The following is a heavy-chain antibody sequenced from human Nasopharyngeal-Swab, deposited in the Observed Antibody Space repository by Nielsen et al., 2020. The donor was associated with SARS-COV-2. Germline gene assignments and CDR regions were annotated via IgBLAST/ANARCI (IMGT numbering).Heavy chain of an antibody. CDR1: GFTFSGSA. CDR2: IRTKANNYAT. Sequence: GESLKISCAASGFTFSGSAMHWVRQASGKGLEWLGRIRTKANNYATAYAASVKGRFTISRDDSENTAYLEMTSLKTEDTAVYYCCSGAGTDSWGQGTLVTVSS. CDR3: CSGAGTDS. J-gene: IGHJ5*01. V-gene: IGHV3-73*01. D-gene: IGHD3-10*02.